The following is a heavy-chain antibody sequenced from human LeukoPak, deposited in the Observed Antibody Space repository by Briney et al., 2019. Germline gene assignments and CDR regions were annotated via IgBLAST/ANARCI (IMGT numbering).Heavy chain of an antibody. J-gene: IGHJ5*02. V-gene: IGHV1-18*04. Sequence: ASVKVSCKASGYTFTSYGISWVRPAPGQGLEWMGWISAYNGNTNYAQKLQGRVTMTTDTSTSTAYMELRSLRSDDTAVYYCARDVATVTTLNWFDPWGQGTLVTVSS. CDR1: GYTFTSYG. D-gene: IGHD4-17*01. CDR2: ISAYNGNT. CDR3: ARDVATVTTLNWFDP.